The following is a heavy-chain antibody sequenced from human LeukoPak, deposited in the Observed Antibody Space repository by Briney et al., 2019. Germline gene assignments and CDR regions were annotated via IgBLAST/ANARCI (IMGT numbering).Heavy chain of an antibody. J-gene: IGHJ5*02. D-gene: IGHD6-13*01. CDR2: INAGNGNT. CDR1: GYTFTGYY. Sequence: ASVKVSCKASGYTFTGYYMHWVRQAPGQRLEWMGWINAGNGNTKYSQKFQGRVTITRDTSASTAYMELSSLRSEDTAVYYCARDRAIAAADLTWFDPWGQGTLVTVSS. CDR3: ARDRAIAAADLTWFDP. V-gene: IGHV1-3*01.